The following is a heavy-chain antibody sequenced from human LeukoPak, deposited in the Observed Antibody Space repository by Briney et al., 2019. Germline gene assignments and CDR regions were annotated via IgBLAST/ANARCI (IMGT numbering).Heavy chain of an antibody. Sequence: SETLSLTCTVSGGSISSGDYYWCWIRQPPGKGLEWIGYIYYSGSTYYNPSLKSRVTISVDTSKNQFSLKLSSVTAADTAVYYCAREGKNYYDSSGYYPDYWGQGTLVTVSS. D-gene: IGHD3-22*01. CDR1: GGSISSGDYY. CDR2: IYYSGST. J-gene: IGHJ4*02. V-gene: IGHV4-30-4*01. CDR3: AREGKNYYDSSGYYPDY.